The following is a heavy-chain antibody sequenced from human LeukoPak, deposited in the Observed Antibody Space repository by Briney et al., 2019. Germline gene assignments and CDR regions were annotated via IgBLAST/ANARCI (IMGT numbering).Heavy chain of an antibody. CDR3: ARVGGAVAGVDGFDI. D-gene: IGHD6-19*01. V-gene: IGHV4-59*12. CDR2: IYYSGST. CDR1: GGSISSYY. Sequence: PETLSLTCTVSGGSISSYYWSWIRQPPGKGLEWIGYIYYSGSTNYNPSLKSRVTISVDTSKNQFSLKLSSVTAADTAVYFCARVGGAVAGVDGFDIWGQGTMVTVSS. J-gene: IGHJ3*02.